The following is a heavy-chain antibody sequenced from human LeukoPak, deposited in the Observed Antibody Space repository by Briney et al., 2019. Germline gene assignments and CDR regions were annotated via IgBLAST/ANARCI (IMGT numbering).Heavy chain of an antibody. D-gene: IGHD4-23*01. CDR1: GFTFSTYS. CDR2: ISSGSSTI. Sequence: PGGSLRLSCAASGFTFSTYSMNWVRQAPGQRLEWVSYISSGSSTIYSADSVKGRFTISRDNAKNSLYLQMNSLRAEDTAVYYCARENDYGGNFRYGYFDYWGQGTLVTVSS. CDR3: ARENDYGGNFRYGYFDY. V-gene: IGHV3-48*01. J-gene: IGHJ4*02.